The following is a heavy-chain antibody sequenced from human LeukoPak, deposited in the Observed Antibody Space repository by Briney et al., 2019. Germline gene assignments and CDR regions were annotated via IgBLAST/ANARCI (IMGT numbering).Heavy chain of an antibody. J-gene: IGHJ3*02. D-gene: IGHD6-13*01. CDR3: ARRDSSHPRDVFDI. CDR2: IYPGDSDT. CDR1: GYSFTKFW. V-gene: IGHV5-51*01. Sequence: GESLKISCKGSGYSFTKFWIGWVRQMPGKGLEWMGIIYPGDSDTRYSPSFQGQVSISADRSITTAYLQWSSLKASDSAMYYCARRDSSHPRDVFDIWGQGTVVTVSS.